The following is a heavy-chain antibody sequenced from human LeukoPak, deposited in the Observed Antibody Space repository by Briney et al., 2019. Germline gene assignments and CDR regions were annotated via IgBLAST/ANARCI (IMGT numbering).Heavy chain of an antibody. CDR3: ARDSSDSSSNYDY. Sequence: PGGSLRLSCAASGFTFSSYGMHWVRQAPGKGLEWVAVIWYDGSNKYYADSVKGRFTISRDNAKNSLYLQMNSLRAEDTAVYYCARDSSDSSSNYDYWGQGTLVTVSS. D-gene: IGHD6-6*01. CDR2: IWYDGSNK. J-gene: IGHJ4*02. V-gene: IGHV3-33*01. CDR1: GFTFSSYG.